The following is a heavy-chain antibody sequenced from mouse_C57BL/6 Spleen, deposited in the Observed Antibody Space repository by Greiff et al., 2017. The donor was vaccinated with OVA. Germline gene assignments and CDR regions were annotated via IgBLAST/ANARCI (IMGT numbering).Heavy chain of an antibody. CDR2: IYPGDGDT. D-gene: IGHD3-2*02. Sequence: QVQLQQSGAELVKPGASVKISCKASGYAFSSYWMNWVKQRPGKGLEWIGQIYPGDGDTNYNGKFKGKATLTADKSSSTAYMQLSSLTSEDSAVYFCARKAQAYAMDYWGQGTSVTVSS. CDR1: GYAFSSYW. J-gene: IGHJ4*01. V-gene: IGHV1-80*01. CDR3: ARKAQAYAMDY.